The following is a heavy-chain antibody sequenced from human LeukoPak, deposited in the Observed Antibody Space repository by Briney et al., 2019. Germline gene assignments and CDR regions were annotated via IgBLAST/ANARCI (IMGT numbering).Heavy chain of an antibody. CDR2: ISSSSVTI. J-gene: IGHJ4*02. CDR1: GFIFTSYD. CDR3: VGSTHFDY. V-gene: IGHV3-48*01. Sequence: GGSVRLSCAASGFIFTSYDMNWVRQAPGKGLEWVSYISSSSVTIYYADSVKGRFTVSRDNAKNSLYLQMNSLSAEDTAVYYCVGSTHFDYWGQGTLVTASS.